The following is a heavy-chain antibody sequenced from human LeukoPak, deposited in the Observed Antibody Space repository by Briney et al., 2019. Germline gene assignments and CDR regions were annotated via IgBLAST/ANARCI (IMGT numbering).Heavy chain of an antibody. CDR3: ARQQVVVAAINSFDY. V-gene: IGHV5-51*01. CDR1: GYTFTNYW. Sequence: PGESLKISCKGSGYTFTNYWIGWVRQMPGKGLEWMGIIYPGDSDTRYSPSFQGQVTISADKSISTAYLQWSSLKASDTAMYYCARQQVVVAAINSFDYWGQGTLVTVSS. D-gene: IGHD2-15*01. J-gene: IGHJ4*02. CDR2: IYPGDSDT.